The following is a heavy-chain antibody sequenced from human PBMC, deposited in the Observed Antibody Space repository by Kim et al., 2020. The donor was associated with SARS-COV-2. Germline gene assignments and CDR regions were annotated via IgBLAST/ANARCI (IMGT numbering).Heavy chain of an antibody. CDR3: ARVPVAGTGN. CDR1: GFTFSSYA. Sequence: GGSLRLSCAASGFTFSSYAMHWVRQAPGKGLEWVAVISYDGSNKYYADSVKGRFTISRDNSKNTLYLQMNSLRTEDTAVYYCARVPVAGTGNWGQGTLVTVSS. D-gene: IGHD6-19*01. J-gene: IGHJ4*02. V-gene: IGHV3-30-3*01. CDR2: ISYDGSNK.